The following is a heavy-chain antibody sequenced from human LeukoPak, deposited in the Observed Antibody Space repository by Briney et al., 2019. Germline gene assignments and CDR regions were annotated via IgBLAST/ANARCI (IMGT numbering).Heavy chain of an antibody. CDR3: ARVHYCSGGSCPDAFDI. CDR1: GGSISSYY. D-gene: IGHD2-15*01. J-gene: IGHJ3*02. Sequence: SETLSLTCTVSGGSISSYYWSWIRQPPGKGLEWIGYPYYSGSTNYNPSLKSRVTISVDTSKNQFSLKLSSVTAADTAVYYCARVHYCSGGSCPDAFDIWGQGTMVTVSS. CDR2: PYYSGST. V-gene: IGHV4-59*01.